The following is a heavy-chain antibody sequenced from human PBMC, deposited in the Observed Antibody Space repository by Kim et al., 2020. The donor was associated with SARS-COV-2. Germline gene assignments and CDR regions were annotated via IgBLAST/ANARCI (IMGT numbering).Heavy chain of an antibody. J-gene: IGHJ4*02. CDR2: IYYSGST. D-gene: IGHD3-9*01. CDR1: GGSISSSSYY. CDR3: ARQPADSLGSVLRYFDWLLYYFDY. Sequence: SETLSLTCTVSGGSISSSSYYWGWIRQPPGKGLEWIGSIYYSGSTYYNPSLKSRVTISVDTSKNQFSLKLSSVTAADTAVYYCARQPADSLGSVLRYFDWLLYYFDYWGQGTLVTVSS. V-gene: IGHV4-39*01.